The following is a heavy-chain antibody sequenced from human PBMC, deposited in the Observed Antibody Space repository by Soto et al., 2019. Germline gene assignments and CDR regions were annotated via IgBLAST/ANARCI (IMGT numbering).Heavy chain of an antibody. CDR1: GFAFSNYE. V-gene: IGHV3-48*03. CDR3: ARESFSASPNFFDY. CDR2: ISLSGSTI. J-gene: IGHJ4*02. D-gene: IGHD3-3*02. Sequence: XVSLRLSCAASGFAFSNYEMNWVRQAPGKGLEWVSYISLSGSTIYYADSVKGRFTISRDDAKNSLYLQMDSLRADDTAVYYCARESFSASPNFFDYWGQGTLVTVSS.